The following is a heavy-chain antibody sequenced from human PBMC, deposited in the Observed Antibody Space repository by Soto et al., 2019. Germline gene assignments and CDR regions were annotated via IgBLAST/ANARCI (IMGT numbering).Heavy chain of an antibody. D-gene: IGHD1-1*01. CDR2: IYKTGST. J-gene: IGHJ3*02. CDR3: ARPSTPGTSDAFDM. Sequence: SETLSLTCIVSGGSISSGSYFWGWIRQPPGKGLEWIGSIYKTGSTYYNRSLRSRVTISVDTSKNQFSLKLNSVTAADTAVYYCARPSTPGTSDAFDMWGQGTKVTVSS. V-gene: IGHV4-39*01. CDR1: GGSISSGSYF.